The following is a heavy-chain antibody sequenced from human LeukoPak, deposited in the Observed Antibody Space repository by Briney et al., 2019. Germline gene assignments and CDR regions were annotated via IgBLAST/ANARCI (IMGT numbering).Heavy chain of an antibody. CDR3: ARGGTSSWYLKDYYYGMDV. D-gene: IGHD6-13*01. V-gene: IGHV3-30*04. Sequence: GRSLRLSCAASGFTFSSYAMHWVRQAPGKGLEWVAVISYDGSNKYYADSVKGRFTISRDNSKNTLYLQMNSLRAEDTAVYYCARGGTSSWYLKDYYYGMDVWGQGTTVTVSS. CDR2: ISYDGSNK. CDR1: GFTFSSYA. J-gene: IGHJ6*02.